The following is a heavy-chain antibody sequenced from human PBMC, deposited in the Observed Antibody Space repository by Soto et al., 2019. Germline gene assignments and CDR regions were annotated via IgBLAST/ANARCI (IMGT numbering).Heavy chain of an antibody. CDR3: ARAQGSSTSLEIYYYYYYGMAV. Sequence: QVQLVQSGAEVKKPGSSVKVSCKASGGTFGSYAISWVRQAPGQGLEWMGGIIPIPGTAHYAQKFQGRVTIAADESTSTAYMELSSLRSEDTAVYYCARAQGSSTSLEIYYYYYYGMAVWGQGTTVTVSS. CDR1: GGTFGSYA. CDR2: IIPIPGTA. V-gene: IGHV1-69*01. J-gene: IGHJ6*02. D-gene: IGHD2-2*01.